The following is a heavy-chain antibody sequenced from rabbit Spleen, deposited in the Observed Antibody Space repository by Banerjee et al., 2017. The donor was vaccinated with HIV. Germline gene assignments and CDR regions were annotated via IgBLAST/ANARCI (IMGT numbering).Heavy chain of an antibody. J-gene: IGHJ6*01. CDR1: GFSFSSNW. Sequence: QEQLVESGGGLVQPGGSLKLSCTASGFSFSSNWICWVRQAPGKGLEWIACIDTNDGDTDYANWPKGRFTISKTSSTTVTLQMTSLTAADTATYFCARDAGTSFSTYGMDLWGPGTLVTVS. V-gene: IGHV1S45*01. D-gene: IGHD8-1*01. CDR2: IDTNDGDT. CDR3: ARDAGTSFSTYGMDL.